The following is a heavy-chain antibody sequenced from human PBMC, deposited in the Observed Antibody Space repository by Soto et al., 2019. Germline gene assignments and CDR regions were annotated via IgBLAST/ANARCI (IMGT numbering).Heavy chain of an antibody. Sequence: HLQGSGPGWVNPSETLSLTCTVSVDSIGIDYWTWFRKSPGKGLEWIGFIYYGGSTNYNPSLKSRVTISVDTPKNQFSLKLSSVTAADTAVYYCAKNWNWGSLVHWGQGTLVTVSS. CDR1: VDSIGIDY. D-gene: IGHD7-27*01. CDR3: AKNWNWGSLVH. J-gene: IGHJ4*02. V-gene: IGHV4-59*08. CDR2: IYYGGST.